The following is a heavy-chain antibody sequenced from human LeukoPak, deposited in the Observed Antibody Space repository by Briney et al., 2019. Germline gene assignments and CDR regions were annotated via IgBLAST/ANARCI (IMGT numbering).Heavy chain of an antibody. CDR1: GGSFSGYY. Sequence: SETLSLTCAVYGGSFSGYYWSWIRQPAGKGLEWIGRFYISGSTNYNPSLKSRVTMSVDTSKNQFSLRLNSVTAADTAVYYCARDFLLQSEGLFDYWGQGTLVTVSS. CDR2: FYISGST. CDR3: ARDFLLQSEGLFDY. D-gene: IGHD4-11*01. J-gene: IGHJ4*02. V-gene: IGHV4-4*07.